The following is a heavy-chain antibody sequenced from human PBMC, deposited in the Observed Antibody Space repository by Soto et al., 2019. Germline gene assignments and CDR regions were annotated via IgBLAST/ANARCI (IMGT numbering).Heavy chain of an antibody. CDR3: ARRHGARSNVFRSAFPLDF. D-gene: IGHD3-3*01. CDR2: VNPHTGDS. CDR1: GYAFSAYY. Sequence: QVQLVQSGAEVKRPGASVKVSCQASGYAFSAYYIDWVRQAPGQGLEWMGWVNPHTGDSKYTEIFKGRVTLTSDTSTNTSYMDLTSLTSADTAVYYCARRHGARSNVFRSAFPLDFWGQGTLVAVSS. V-gene: IGHV1-2*02. J-gene: IGHJ4*01.